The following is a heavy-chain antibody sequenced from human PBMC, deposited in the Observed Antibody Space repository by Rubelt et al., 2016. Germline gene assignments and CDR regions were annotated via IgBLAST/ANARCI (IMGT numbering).Heavy chain of an antibody. CDR1: GGSFSGYY. V-gene: IGHV4-59*04. D-gene: IGHD4/OR15-4a*01. CDR3: SVLPDFDY. CDR2: VYYTGTT. J-gene: IGHJ4*02. Sequence: KPSETLSLTCAVYGGSFSGYYWSWIRQPPGKGLEWIGTVYYTGTTSYNPSIKSRVTMSIDTPKNQFSLNLNSVTAADTAVYYCSVLPDFDYWGQGTLVTVSS.